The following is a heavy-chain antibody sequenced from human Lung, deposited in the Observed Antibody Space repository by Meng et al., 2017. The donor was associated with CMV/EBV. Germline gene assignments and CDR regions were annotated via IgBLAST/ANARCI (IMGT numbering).Heavy chain of an antibody. CDR2: IFRSGTTK. CDR1: GLTFSSYE. V-gene: IGHV3-48*03. J-gene: IGHJ4*02. CDR3: GTFDY. Sequence: GGSLRLSCKASGLTFSSYEMIWVRQAPGRGLEWVSYIFRSGTTKSYADAVKGRFTISSDNAKNSLYLQMNSLRAEDTAVYYCGTFDYGGRGTSVNGYS.